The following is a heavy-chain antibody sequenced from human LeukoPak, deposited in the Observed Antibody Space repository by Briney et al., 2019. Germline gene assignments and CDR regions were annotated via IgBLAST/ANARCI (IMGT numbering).Heavy chain of an antibody. CDR3: ARGYYDSSGSGYDN. CDR2: INPNSGDT. V-gene: IGHV1-2*02. CDR1: GYTFTDYF. J-gene: IGHJ4*02. Sequence: ASVKVSCEASGYTFTDYFIHWARQAPGQGLEWMGWINPNSGDTNCAQKFQGSVTMTRDTSISTAYMELSRLRSDDTAVYYCARGYYDSSGSGYDNWGQGTLVTVSS. D-gene: IGHD3-22*01.